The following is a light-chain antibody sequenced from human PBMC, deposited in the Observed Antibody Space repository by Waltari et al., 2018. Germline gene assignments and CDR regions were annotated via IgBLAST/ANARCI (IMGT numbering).Light chain of an antibody. CDR2: AAS. V-gene: IGKV1D-16*01. CDR3: QHYKDLPYS. CDR1: QDISSW. Sequence: DIQMTQSPSSLSASVGDNVTITCHASQDISSWLAWYQQKPGKAPKPLIFAASSLQNGVPSRFSGSGSGTDYTLTITGLQPEDFATYFCQHYKDLPYSFGRGTKVEMK. J-gene: IGKJ2*03.